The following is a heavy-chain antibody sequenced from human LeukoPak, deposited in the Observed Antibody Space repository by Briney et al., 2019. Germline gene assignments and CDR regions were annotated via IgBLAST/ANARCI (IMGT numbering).Heavy chain of an antibody. Sequence: GRSLRRSCAASGYTLSRHAMEWVRQAPGKGLEWGAVTSNDGTLKNYAYSVKGRFTSSSDISKNTMYLQMDSLRTEDTAVYYCARDMYDVLTRSEYFDYWGQGTLVTVSS. CDR3: ARDMYDVLTRSEYFDY. V-gene: IGHV3-30-3*01. CDR1: GYTLSRHA. J-gene: IGHJ4*02. D-gene: IGHD3-9*01. CDR2: TSNDGTLK.